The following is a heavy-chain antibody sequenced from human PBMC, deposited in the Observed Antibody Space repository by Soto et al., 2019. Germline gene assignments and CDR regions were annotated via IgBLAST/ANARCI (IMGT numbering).Heavy chain of an antibody. CDR3: ARDGPKYYYDSSGYYLGY. CDR1: GGSVSSGSYY. V-gene: IGHV4-61*01. Sequence: SETLSLTCTVSGGSVSSGSYYWSWIRQPPGKGLEWIGYIYYSGSTNYNPSLKSRVTISVDTSKKQFSLKLSSVTAADTAVYYCARDGPKYYYDSSGYYLGYWGQGTLVTVSS. CDR2: IYYSGST. J-gene: IGHJ4*02. D-gene: IGHD3-22*01.